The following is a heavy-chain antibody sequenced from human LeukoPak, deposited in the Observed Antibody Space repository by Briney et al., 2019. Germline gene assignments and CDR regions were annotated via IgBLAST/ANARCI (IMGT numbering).Heavy chain of an antibody. CDR1: GFSVSRNY. J-gene: IGHJ4*02. Sequence: GPSLSLSCAASGFSVSRNYMSWVRQPPGKGLECVSAIYTGGTTNNANSLKGRFTIARANSKNTLYLQTTSLRAADTAVYACARDKLGSGYSSAFDYWGQGTLVTVSS. V-gene: IGHV3-66*02. CDR3: ARDKLGSGYSSAFDY. CDR2: IYTGGTT. D-gene: IGHD6-19*01.